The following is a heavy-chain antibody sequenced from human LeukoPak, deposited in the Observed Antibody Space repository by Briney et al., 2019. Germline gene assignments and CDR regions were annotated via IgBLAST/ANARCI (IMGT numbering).Heavy chain of an antibody. V-gene: IGHV1-8*01. CDR2: TNPNNGNT. Sequence: ASVKVSCKASGYTFTNDNINWVRQATGQGLEWMGWTNPNNGNTGFAQKFQDRVTLTRNTSISTAYMELSSLRSEDTAVYYCARGIPADYWGQGTLVTVSS. J-gene: IGHJ4*02. CDR1: GYTFTNDN. CDR3: ARGIPADY. D-gene: IGHD6-13*01.